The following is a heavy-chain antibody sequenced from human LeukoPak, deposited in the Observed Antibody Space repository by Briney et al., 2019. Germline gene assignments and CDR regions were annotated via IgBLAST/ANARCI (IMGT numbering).Heavy chain of an antibody. CDR2: IIPIFGTA. Sequence: ASVKVSCKASGYTFTMNGISWVRQAPGQGLEWMGGIIPIFGTANYAQKFQGRVTITTDESTSTAYMELSSLRSEDTAVYYCARTLRFLEWSHDAFDIWGQGTMVTVSS. D-gene: IGHD3-3*01. J-gene: IGHJ3*02. CDR1: GYTFTMNG. CDR3: ARTLRFLEWSHDAFDI. V-gene: IGHV1-69*05.